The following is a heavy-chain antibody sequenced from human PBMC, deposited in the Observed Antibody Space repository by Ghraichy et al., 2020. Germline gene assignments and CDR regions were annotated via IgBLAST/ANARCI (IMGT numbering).Heavy chain of an antibody. D-gene: IGHD6-19*01. Sequence: SETLSLTCTVSGGSVGSGTYYWSWIRQPPGKGLEWIANMYYSGISNYNPSLKSRVTISLDTSKNQFSLNLTSVTAADTAVYYCAGEHSSGWYGVGLQQWGQGSLVTVSS. V-gene: IGHV4-61*01. CDR1: GGSVGSGTYY. CDR3: AGEHSSGWYGVGLQQ. CDR2: MYYSGIS. J-gene: IGHJ1*01.